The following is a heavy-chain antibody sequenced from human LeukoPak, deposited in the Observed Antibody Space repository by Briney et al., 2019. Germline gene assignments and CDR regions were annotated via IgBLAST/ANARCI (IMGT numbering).Heavy chain of an antibody. CDR2: IYYSGST. D-gene: IGHD3-22*01. CDR3: ARETYYYDSSAYDYHYYMDV. V-gene: IGHV4-59*01. CDR1: GGSISSYY. J-gene: IGHJ6*03. Sequence: KASETLSLTCTVSGGSISSYYWSWIRQPPGKGLEWIGYIYYSGSTNYNPSLKSRVTISVDTSKNQFSLKLSSVTAADTAVYYCARETYYYDSSAYDYHYYMDVWGKGTTVTVSS.